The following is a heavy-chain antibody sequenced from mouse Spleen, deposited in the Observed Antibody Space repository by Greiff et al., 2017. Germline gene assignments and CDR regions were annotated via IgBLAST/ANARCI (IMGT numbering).Heavy chain of an antibody. CDR3: ARTARATWDY. Sequence: VQLQESGAELVKPGASVKLSCKASGYTFTSYWITWVKQRPGQGLEWIGDIYPGSGSTNYNEKFKSKATLTVDTSSSTAYMQLSSLTSEDAAVYYCARTARATWDYWGQGTTLTVSS. V-gene: IGHV1-55*01. J-gene: IGHJ2*01. CDR1: GYTFTSYW. D-gene: IGHD3-1*01. CDR2: IYPGSGST.